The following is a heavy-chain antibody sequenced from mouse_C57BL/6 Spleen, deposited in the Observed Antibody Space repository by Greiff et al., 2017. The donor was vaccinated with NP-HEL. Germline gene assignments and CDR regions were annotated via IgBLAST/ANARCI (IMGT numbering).Heavy chain of an antibody. V-gene: IGHV1-82*01. CDR2: IYPGDGDT. Sequence: QVQLKESGPELVKPGASVKISCKAPGYAFSSSWMNWVKQRPGKGLEWIGRIYPGDGDTNYNGKFKGKATLTADKSSSTAYMQLSSLTSEDSAVYFCARDYGSSFDYWGQGTTLTVSS. CDR3: ARDYGSSFDY. D-gene: IGHD1-1*01. J-gene: IGHJ2*01. CDR1: GYAFSSSW.